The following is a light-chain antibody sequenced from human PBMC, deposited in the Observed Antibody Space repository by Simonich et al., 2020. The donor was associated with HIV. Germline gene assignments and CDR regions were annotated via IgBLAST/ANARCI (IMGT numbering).Light chain of an antibody. Sequence: QSALTQPASVSGSPGQSITISCTGTSSDVGIYNLVSWYQQHPGKAPKLIIYEDNKRPSGVSNLFSGSKSGNTASLTISGLQADDEADYYCCSYAASTTLVFGGGTRLTVL. CDR1: SSDVGIYNL. J-gene: IGLJ2*01. V-gene: IGLV2-23*01. CDR2: EDN. CDR3: CSYAASTTLV.